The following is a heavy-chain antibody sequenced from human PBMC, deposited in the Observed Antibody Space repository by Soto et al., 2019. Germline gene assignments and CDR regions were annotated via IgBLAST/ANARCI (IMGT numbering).Heavy chain of an antibody. V-gene: IGHV5-51*01. D-gene: IGHD6-19*01. Sequence: GESLKISCKGSGYSFTSYWIGWVRQMPGKGLEWMGIIYPGDSDTRYSPSFQGQVTISADKSISTAYLQWSSLKASDTAMYYCARQGAGTSHFYSYYYGMDVWGQGTTVTVSS. J-gene: IGHJ6*02. CDR2: IYPGDSDT. CDR1: GYSFTSYW. CDR3: ARQGAGTSHFYSYYYGMDV.